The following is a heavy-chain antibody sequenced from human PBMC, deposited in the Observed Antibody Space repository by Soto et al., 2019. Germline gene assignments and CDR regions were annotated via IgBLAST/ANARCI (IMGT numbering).Heavy chain of an antibody. CDR2: INHSGST. D-gene: IGHD4-17*01. J-gene: IGHJ5*02. Sequence: SQTLSLTCTVSGGSISSSSYYWGWIRQPPGKGLEWIGEINHSGSTNYNPSLKSRVTISVDTSKNQFSLKLSSVTAADTAVYYCATSTVTTGRWFDPCGQGTLVTLSS. V-gene: IGHV4-39*07. CDR1: GGSISSSSYY. CDR3: ATSTVTTGRWFDP.